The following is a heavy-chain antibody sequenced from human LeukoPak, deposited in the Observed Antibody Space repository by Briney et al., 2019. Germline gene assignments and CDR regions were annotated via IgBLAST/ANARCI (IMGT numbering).Heavy chain of an antibody. Sequence: SETLSLTCTISGASISSYYWSWIRQPAGKALEWIGRIYVTGSTTYNPSLESRVTMSLDTSKNHFSLKLRSVTAADTAVYYCARDSGTTGEVKFDPWGQGTLVTVSS. CDR2: IYVTGST. CDR1: GASISSYY. J-gene: IGHJ5*02. CDR3: ARDSGTTGEVKFDP. D-gene: IGHD1-7*01. V-gene: IGHV4-4*07.